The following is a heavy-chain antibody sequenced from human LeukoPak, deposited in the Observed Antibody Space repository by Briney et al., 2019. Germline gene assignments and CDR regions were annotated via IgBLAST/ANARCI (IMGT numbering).Heavy chain of an antibody. CDR2: ISSSSSTI. J-gene: IGHJ4*02. V-gene: IGHV3-48*01. D-gene: IGHD2-2*01. Sequence: GGSLRLSCAASGFTFSSYSMNWVRQAPGKGLEWVSYISSSSSTIYYADSVKGRFTISRDNSKNTLYLQMNSLRAEDTAVYYCASGVIDPGYCSSTSCFNLNDYWGQGTLVTVSS. CDR3: ASGVIDPGYCSSTSCFNLNDY. CDR1: GFTFSSYS.